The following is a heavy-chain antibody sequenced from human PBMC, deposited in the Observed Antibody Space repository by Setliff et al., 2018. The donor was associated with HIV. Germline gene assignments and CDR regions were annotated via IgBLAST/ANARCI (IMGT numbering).Heavy chain of an antibody. Sequence: PGGSLRLSCAASGFTFSSYGMHWVRQAPGKGLEWVAVIWYDGSNKYYADSVKGRITISRDNSKNTLYQQMNSLRAEDTAVYYCARWPVVVPAAMWGLSPYYYYGMDVWGQGTTVTVSS. CDR3: ARWPVVVPAAMWGLSPYYYYGMDV. CDR2: IWYDGSNK. D-gene: IGHD2-2*01. J-gene: IGHJ6*02. CDR1: GFTFSSYG. V-gene: IGHV3-33*08.